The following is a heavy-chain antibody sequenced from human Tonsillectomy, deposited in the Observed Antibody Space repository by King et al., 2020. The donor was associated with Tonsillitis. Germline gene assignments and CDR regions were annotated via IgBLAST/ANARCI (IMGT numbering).Heavy chain of an antibody. CDR2: ISYDGSNK. Sequence: VQLVESGGGVVQPGRSLRLSCAASGFTFSSYGMHWVRQAPGKGLEWVAVISYDGSNKYYADSVKGRFTISRDNSKNTLYLQMNSLGAEDTAVYYCARRLGYGMDVWGQGTTVTVSS. CDR3: ARRLGYGMDV. J-gene: IGHJ6*02. CDR1: GFTFSSYG. D-gene: IGHD3-16*01. V-gene: IGHV3-30*03.